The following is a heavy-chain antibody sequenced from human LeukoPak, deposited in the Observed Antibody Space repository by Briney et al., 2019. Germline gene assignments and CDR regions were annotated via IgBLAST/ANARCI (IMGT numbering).Heavy chain of an antibody. CDR2: IKQDGSEK. CDR1: GFTFSSYW. D-gene: IGHD3-22*01. CDR3: ARGGYYDSSGYYDY. Sequence: PGGSLRLSCAASGFTFSSYWMSWVRQAPGKGLEWVANIKQDGSEKYYVDSVKGRFTISRDNAKNTLYLQMNSLRGEDTAVYYCARGGYYDSSGYYDYWGQGTLVTVSS. V-gene: IGHV3-7*03. J-gene: IGHJ4*02.